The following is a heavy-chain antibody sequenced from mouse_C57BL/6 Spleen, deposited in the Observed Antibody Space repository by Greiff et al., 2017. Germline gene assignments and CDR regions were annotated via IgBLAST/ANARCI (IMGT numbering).Heavy chain of an antibody. CDR2: IYPGDGDT. D-gene: IGHD2-4*01. CDR3: ARSKYYDVWYFDV. Sequence: VQLQQSGPELVKPGASVKISCKASGYAFSSSWMNWVKKRPGTGLEWIGRIYPGDGDTNYNGKFKGKATLTADKSSSTAYMQLSSLTSEDSAVYFCARSKYYDVWYFDVWGTGTTVTVSS. CDR1: GYAFSSSW. V-gene: IGHV1-82*01. J-gene: IGHJ1*03.